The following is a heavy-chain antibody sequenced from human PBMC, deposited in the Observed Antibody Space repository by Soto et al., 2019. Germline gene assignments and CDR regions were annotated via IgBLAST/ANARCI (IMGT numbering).Heavy chain of an antibody. D-gene: IGHD1-26*01. Sequence: EVQLLESGGGLVQPGGSLRLSCAASGFTFSSYAMSWVRQAPGKGLEWVSAISGSGGSTYYADSVKGRYTISKANSKKTLYLRMNSLRADDTAVYYCAKDLLFRQGYYFDYWGKGTLVTVSS. CDR3: AKDLLFRQGYYFDY. V-gene: IGHV3-23*01. J-gene: IGHJ4*02. CDR1: GFTFSSYA. CDR2: ISGSGGST.